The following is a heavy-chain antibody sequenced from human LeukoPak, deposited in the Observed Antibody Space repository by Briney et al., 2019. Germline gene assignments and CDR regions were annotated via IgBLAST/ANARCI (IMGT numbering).Heavy chain of an antibody. D-gene: IGHD6-25*01. CDR2: VNGPGDWT. CDR1: GFTFSSPW. Sequence: GGSLRLSCAASGFTFSSPWMHWVRQAPGEGLVWVSRVNGPGDWTHYADSVRGRFIISRDNAENTISLQMNNLRAEDTAVYFCAREVFEGQRQSDAFDVWGQGTMVTVSS. V-gene: IGHV3-74*01. CDR3: AREVFEGQRQSDAFDV. J-gene: IGHJ3*01.